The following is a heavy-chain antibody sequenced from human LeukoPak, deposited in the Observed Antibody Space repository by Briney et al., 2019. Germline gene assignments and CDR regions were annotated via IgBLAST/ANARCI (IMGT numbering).Heavy chain of an antibody. Sequence: ASMKVSCKASGYTFTDYYIHWVRQAPGQGLEWMGWVDPNSGGTNYPQKFQGRVTMTSDTSISTAYLDLSRLRSDVTAVYYCARGGGGDDAFDIWGQGTMVSVSS. V-gene: IGHV1-2*02. J-gene: IGHJ3*02. CDR2: VDPNSGGT. CDR1: GYTFTDYY. D-gene: IGHD4-23*01. CDR3: ARGGGGDDAFDI.